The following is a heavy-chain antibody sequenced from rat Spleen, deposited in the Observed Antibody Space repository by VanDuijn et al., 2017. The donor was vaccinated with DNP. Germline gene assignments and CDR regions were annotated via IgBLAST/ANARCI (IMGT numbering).Heavy chain of an antibody. Sequence: EVQLRESGPGLVKPSQSLSLTCSVTGFSITSCCRWTWIRKFPGHKLEWMGYINSAGSIEYNPSLKGRISITSDTSKNQLFLQVNSVTSEDTATYYCTRGDILRSFDYWGQGVMVTVSS. CDR2: INSAGSI. CDR1: GFSITSCCR. CDR3: TRGDILRSFDY. J-gene: IGHJ2*01. V-gene: IGHV3-3*01. D-gene: IGHD1-6*01.